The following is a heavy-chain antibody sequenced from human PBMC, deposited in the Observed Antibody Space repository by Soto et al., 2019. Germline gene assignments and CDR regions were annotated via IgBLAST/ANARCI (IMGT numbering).Heavy chain of an antibody. D-gene: IGHD3-22*01. CDR3: ARDGYYYDSLNWFDP. CDR2: IIPIFGTA. J-gene: IGHJ5*02. V-gene: IGHV1-69*06. Sequence: SVKVSCKASGGTFSSYAISWVRQAPGQGLEWMGGIIPIFGTANYAQKFQGRVTITADKSTSTAYMELSSLRSEDTAVYYCARDGYYYDSLNWFDPWGQGTLVTV. CDR1: GGTFSSYA.